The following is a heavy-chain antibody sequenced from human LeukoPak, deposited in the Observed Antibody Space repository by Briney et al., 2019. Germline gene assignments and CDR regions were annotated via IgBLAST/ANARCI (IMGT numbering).Heavy chain of an antibody. CDR2: INHSGST. J-gene: IGHJ4*02. CDR3: ARNEVGDYVLY. CDR1: GGSFSGYY. V-gene: IGHV4-34*01. D-gene: IGHD2-15*01. Sequence: PSETLSLTCAVYGGSFSGYYWSRIRQPPGKGLEWIGEINHSGSTNYNPSLKSRVTISVDTSKNQFSLKLSSVTAADTAVYYCARNEVGDYVLYWGQGTLVTVSS.